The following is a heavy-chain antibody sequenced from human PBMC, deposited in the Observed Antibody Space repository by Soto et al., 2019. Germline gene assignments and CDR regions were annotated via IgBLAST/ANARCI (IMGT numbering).Heavy chain of an antibody. V-gene: IGHV1-8*01. J-gene: IGHJ4*02. Sequence: QVQLVQSGAEVKKPGASVKVSCKASGYTFTSYDINWVRQATGQGLEWMGWMNPNSGNTGYAQKFQGRVTMTRNTSISTAYMELCSLRSWVSYVYYFGTIPRAVPFYWGQGPLVTVSS. CDR2: MNPNSGNT. CDR1: GYTFTSYD. CDR3: GTIPRAVPFY. D-gene: IGHD2-2*02.